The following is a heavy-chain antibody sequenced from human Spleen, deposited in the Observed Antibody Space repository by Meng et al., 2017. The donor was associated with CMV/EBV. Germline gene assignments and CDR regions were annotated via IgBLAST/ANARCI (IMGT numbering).Heavy chain of an antibody. CDR3: ARVPTLCSSTSCYSGWGYYYYGMDV. J-gene: IGHJ6*02. V-gene: IGHV3-11*01. CDR2: ISTSGSTI. CDR1: GFTFSDYY. Sequence: GGSLRLSCTAFGFTFSDYYMSWIRQAPGKGLEWVSYISTSGSTIYYTGSVKGRFTISRDNAKNSLYLQMNRLRDEDTAVYYCARVPTLCSSTSCYSGWGYYYYGMDVWGQGTTVTVSS. D-gene: IGHD2-2*01.